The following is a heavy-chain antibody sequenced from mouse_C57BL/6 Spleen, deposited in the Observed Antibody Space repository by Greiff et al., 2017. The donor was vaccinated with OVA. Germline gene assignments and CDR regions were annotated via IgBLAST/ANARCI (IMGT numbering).Heavy chain of an antibody. CDR2: IYPGDGDT. Sequence: QVQLQQSGPELVKPGASVKISCKASGYAFSSSWMNWVKQRPGKGLEWIGRIYPGDGDTNYNGKFKGKATLTADKSSSTAYMQLSSLTSEDSAVYFCARWDSSGYVSYAMDYWGQGTSVTVSS. CDR3: ARWDSSGYVSYAMDY. J-gene: IGHJ4*01. V-gene: IGHV1-82*01. CDR1: GYAFSSSW. D-gene: IGHD3-2*02.